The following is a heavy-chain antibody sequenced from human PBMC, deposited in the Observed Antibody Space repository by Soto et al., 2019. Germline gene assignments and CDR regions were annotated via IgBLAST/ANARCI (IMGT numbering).Heavy chain of an antibody. Sequence: TLSLTCTVSGGSISSSSYYWGWIRQPPGKGLEWIGSIYYSGSTYYNPSLKSRVTISVDTSENQFSLKLSSVTAADTAVYYCARQDVVVVAATLLGWFDPWGQGTLVTVSS. J-gene: IGHJ5*02. CDR1: GGSISSSSYY. V-gene: IGHV4-39*01. CDR2: IYYSGST. D-gene: IGHD2-15*01. CDR3: ARQDVVVVAATLLGWFDP.